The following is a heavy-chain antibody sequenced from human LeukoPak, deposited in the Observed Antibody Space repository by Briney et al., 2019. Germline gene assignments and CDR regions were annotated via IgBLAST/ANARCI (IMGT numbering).Heavy chain of an antibody. D-gene: IGHD3-22*01. CDR3: TTLGYYADSSGRLYFDN. Sequence: GGTLRLSCAASGFTFNTHGMSWVRQAPGKGLEWVGHIKSKTDGGTTDYAAPVKGRFTISRDDSKNTVYLQMNSLKTEDTALYYCTTLGYYADSSGRLYFDNWGQGTLVTVST. J-gene: IGHJ4*02. CDR2: IKSKTDGGTT. CDR1: GFTFNTHG. V-gene: IGHV3-15*01.